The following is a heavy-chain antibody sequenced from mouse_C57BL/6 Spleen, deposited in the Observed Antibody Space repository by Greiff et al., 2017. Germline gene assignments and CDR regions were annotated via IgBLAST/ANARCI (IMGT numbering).Heavy chain of an antibody. CDR3: ARYNYGSSYEGDYFDY. V-gene: IGHV14-2*01. J-gene: IGHJ2*01. Sequence: VHVKQSGAELVKPGASVKLSCTASGFNIKDYYMHWVKQRTEQGLEWIGRIDPEDGETKYAPKFQGKATITADTSSNTAYLQLSSLTSEDTAVYYCARYNYGSSYEGDYFDYWGQGTTLTVSS. CDR1: GFNIKDYY. CDR2: IDPEDGET. D-gene: IGHD1-1*01.